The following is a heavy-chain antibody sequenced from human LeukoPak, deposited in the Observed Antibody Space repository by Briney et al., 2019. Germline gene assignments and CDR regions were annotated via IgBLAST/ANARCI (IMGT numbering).Heavy chain of an antibody. J-gene: IGHJ5*02. CDR1: GFTFSSYG. Sequence: GGSLRLSCAASGFTFSSYGMHWVRQAPGKGLEWVAFIRYDGSNKYYADSVKGQFTISRDNSKNTLYLQMNSLRAEDTAVYYCAKLPDYILELKTWFDPWGQGTLVTVSS. D-gene: IGHD1-7*01. V-gene: IGHV3-30*02. CDR3: AKLPDYILELKTWFDP. CDR2: IRYDGSNK.